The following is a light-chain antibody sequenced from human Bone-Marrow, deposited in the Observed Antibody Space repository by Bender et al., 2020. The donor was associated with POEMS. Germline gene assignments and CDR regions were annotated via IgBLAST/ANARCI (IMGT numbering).Light chain of an antibody. J-gene: IGLJ1*01. CDR1: SSDIGTYDL. Sequence: QSALTQPASVPGSPGESITVSCTGTSSDIGTYDLVSWYQQHPGKAPKLIIYEVNRRPPGVSDRFSGSKSGNTASLTISGLQAGDEAGYHCCSYLGSSTYVFGAGAKVTV. CDR2: EVN. V-gene: IGLV2-23*02. CDR3: CSYLGSSTYV.